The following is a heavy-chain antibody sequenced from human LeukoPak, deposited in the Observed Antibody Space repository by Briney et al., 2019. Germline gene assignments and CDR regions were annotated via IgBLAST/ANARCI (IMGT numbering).Heavy chain of an antibody. D-gene: IGHD4-11*01. CDR3: ARDNYGSDYYYGMDV. CDR2: ISSSSSYI. V-gene: IGHV3-21*01. CDR1: GFTFSSYS. J-gene: IGHJ6*02. Sequence: PGGSLRLSCAASGFTFSSYSMNWVRQAPGKGLEWVSSISSSSSYIYYADSVKGRFTISRDNAKNSLYLQMNSLRAEDTAVHYCARDNYGSDYYYGMDVWGQGTTVTVSS.